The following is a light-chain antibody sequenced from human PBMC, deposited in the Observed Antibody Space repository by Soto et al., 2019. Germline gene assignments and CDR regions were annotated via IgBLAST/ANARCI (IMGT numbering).Light chain of an antibody. CDR2: SND. Sequence: QSVLTQPPSASGTPGQRVTISCSGSRSNIRTNNVNWYQQVPGTAPKLLIYSNDQRPSGVPDRLSGSKSGTSASLAIGGLQSEDEADYSCGAWDDRLNGYVFGPGTKGT. CDR3: GAWDDRLNGYV. V-gene: IGLV1-44*01. J-gene: IGLJ1*01. CDR1: RSNIRTNN.